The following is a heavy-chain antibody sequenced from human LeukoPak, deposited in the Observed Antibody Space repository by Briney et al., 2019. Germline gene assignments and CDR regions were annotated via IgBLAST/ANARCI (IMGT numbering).Heavy chain of an antibody. CDR2: IIPILGTA. J-gene: IGHJ4*02. CDR1: GYSFTSYY. CDR3: ARDQESYDFWSGRHYFDY. D-gene: IGHD3-3*01. Sequence: SVKVSCKASGYSFTSYYMHWVRQAPGQGLEWMGGIIPILGTAKYAQKFQGRITITADESTSTAYMELSSLRSEDTAVYYCARDQESYDFWSGRHYFDYWGQGTLVTVSS. V-gene: IGHV1-69*13.